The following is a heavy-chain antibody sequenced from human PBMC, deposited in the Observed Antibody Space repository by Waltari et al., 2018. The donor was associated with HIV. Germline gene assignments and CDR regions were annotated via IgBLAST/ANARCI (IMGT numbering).Heavy chain of an antibody. D-gene: IGHD1-26*01. Sequence: EGQLVESGGGLVQPGGSMRLYCSASSFTLSSYWMTWVRSAPGKVLEWVANIKQDGSEKYYVDSVKGRFTISRDNAKNSLYLQMNSLRAEDTAVYFCARRRGSYCLDYWGQGTLVTVSS. CDR2: IKQDGSEK. J-gene: IGHJ4*02. CDR3: ARRRGSYCLDY. V-gene: IGHV3-7*01. CDR1: SFTLSSYW.